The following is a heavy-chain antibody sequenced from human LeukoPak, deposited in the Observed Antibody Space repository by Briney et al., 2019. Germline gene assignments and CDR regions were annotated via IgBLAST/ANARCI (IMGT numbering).Heavy chain of an antibody. V-gene: IGHV4-30-2*01. CDR2: INHSGST. Sequence: PSQTLSLTCTVSGGSISSGGYYWSWIRQPPGKGLEWIGEINHSGSTNYNPSLKSRVTISVDTSKNQFSLKLSSVTAADTAVYYCARRLRKIVVPAAIALGFDPWGQGTLVTVSS. CDR1: GGSISSGGYY. D-gene: IGHD2-2*02. CDR3: ARRLRKIVVPAAIALGFDP. J-gene: IGHJ5*02.